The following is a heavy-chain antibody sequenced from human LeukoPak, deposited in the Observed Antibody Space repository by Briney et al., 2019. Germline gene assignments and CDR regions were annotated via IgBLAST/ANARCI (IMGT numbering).Heavy chain of an antibody. V-gene: IGHV4-59*12. Sequence: SETLSPTCTVSGGSISSYYWSWIRQPPGKGLEWIGYIYYSGSTNYNPSLKSRVTISVDTSKNQFSLKLSSVTAADTAVYYCARDRAYYYDSSGYYYFDHWGQGTLVTVSS. J-gene: IGHJ4*02. CDR1: GGSISSYY. CDR3: ARDRAYYYDSSGYYYFDH. D-gene: IGHD3-22*01. CDR2: IYYSGST.